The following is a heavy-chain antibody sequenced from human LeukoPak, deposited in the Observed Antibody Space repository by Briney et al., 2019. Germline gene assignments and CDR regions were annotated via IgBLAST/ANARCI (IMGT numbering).Heavy chain of an antibody. J-gene: IGHJ5*02. V-gene: IGHV1-69*13. Sequence: SVKVSCKASGGTFSSYAISWVRQAPRQGLEWMGGIIPIFGTANYAQKFQGRVTITADESTSTAYMELSSLRSEDTAVYYCARLTTVRNWFDPWGQGTLVTVSS. CDR3: ARLTTVRNWFDP. D-gene: IGHD4-11*01. CDR1: GGTFSSYA. CDR2: IIPIFGTA.